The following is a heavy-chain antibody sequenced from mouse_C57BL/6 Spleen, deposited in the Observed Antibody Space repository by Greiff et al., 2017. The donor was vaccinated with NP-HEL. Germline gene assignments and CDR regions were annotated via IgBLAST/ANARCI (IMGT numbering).Heavy chain of an antibody. CDR3: ASVYGSSYDY. CDR2: ICHGSGST. V-gene: IGHV1-55*01. CDR1: GYTFTSYW. J-gene: IGHJ2*01. Sequence: QVQLQHPLAELVKGGASVKMSCKASGYTFTSYWITWVKQRPGQGLEWIGDICHGSGSTNYNEKFKSKATLTVDTSSSTAYMQLSSLTSENSAVYYCASVYGSSYDYWGKGTTLTVSS. D-gene: IGHD1-1*01.